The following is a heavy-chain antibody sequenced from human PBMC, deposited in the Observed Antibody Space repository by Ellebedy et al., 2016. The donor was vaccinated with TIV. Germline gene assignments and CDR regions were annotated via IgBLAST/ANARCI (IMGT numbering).Heavy chain of an antibody. CDR2: INHSGST. V-gene: IGHV4-34*01. Sequence: SETLSLXXAVYGGSFSGYYWSWIRQPPGKGLEWIGEINHSGSTNYNPSLKSRVTISVDTSKNQFSLKLSSVTAADTAVYYCARRGGWYLGWFDYWGQGTLVTVSS. CDR3: ARRGGWYLGWFDY. J-gene: IGHJ4*02. CDR1: GGSFSGYY. D-gene: IGHD6-19*01.